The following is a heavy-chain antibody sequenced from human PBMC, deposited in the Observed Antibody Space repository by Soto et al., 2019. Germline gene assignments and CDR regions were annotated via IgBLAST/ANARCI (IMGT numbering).Heavy chain of an antibody. D-gene: IGHD7-27*01. CDR3: ATDTGGWFDP. CDR1: SGSVSSGSYY. CDR2: IHYSGTT. Sequence: ASETLSLTCTVSSGSVSSGSYYWNWIRQPPGKGLEWIGYIHYSGTTDYNPSLKSRVTMSVDTTKTQFSLKLSSVTAADTAVYYCATDTGGWFDPWGQGTLVTVSS. V-gene: IGHV4-61*01. J-gene: IGHJ5*02.